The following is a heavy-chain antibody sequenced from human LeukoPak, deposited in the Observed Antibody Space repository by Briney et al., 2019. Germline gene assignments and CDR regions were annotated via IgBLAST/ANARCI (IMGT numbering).Heavy chain of an antibody. V-gene: IGHV4-59*12. J-gene: IGHJ3*01. CDR1: GGSISSYY. CDR3: ASHYSTSGIDAFDV. D-gene: IGHD6-13*01. CDR2: IYYSGST. Sequence: SETLSLTCTVSGGSISSYYWSWIRQPPGKGLEWIGYIYYSGSTNYNPSLKSRVTISVDTSKNQFSLKLTSVTAADTAVYYCASHYSTSGIDAFDVWGQGTVVTVSS.